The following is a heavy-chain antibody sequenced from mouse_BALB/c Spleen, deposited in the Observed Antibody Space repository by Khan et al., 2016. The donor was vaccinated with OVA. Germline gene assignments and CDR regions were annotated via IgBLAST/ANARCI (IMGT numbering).Heavy chain of an antibody. CDR2: ISYSGVT. D-gene: IGHD1-2*01. J-gene: IGHJ2*01. CDR1: GYSITSGYA. Sequence: VQLQQSGPGLVKPSQSLSLTCTVTGYSITSGYAWNWIRQFQGNKLEWMGYISYSGVTSYTPSLKSRISITRDTSKNQFFLQLTSVTTEDTATYYCARGNYYGYYVDYWGQGTTLAVSA. CDR3: ARGNYYGYYVDY. V-gene: IGHV3-2*02.